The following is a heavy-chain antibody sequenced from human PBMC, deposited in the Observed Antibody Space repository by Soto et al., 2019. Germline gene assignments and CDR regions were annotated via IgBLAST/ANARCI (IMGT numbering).Heavy chain of an antibody. D-gene: IGHD5-12*01. CDR3: ARGDRATSNYYYGMDV. J-gene: IGHJ6*02. Sequence: ASVKVSCKASGYTFTSYGISWVRQAPGQGLEWMGWISAYNGNTNYAQKLQGRVTMTTDTSTSTAYMELRSLGSDDTAVYYCARGDRATSNYYYGMDVWGQGTTVTVSS. V-gene: IGHV1-18*01. CDR1: GYTFTSYG. CDR2: ISAYNGNT.